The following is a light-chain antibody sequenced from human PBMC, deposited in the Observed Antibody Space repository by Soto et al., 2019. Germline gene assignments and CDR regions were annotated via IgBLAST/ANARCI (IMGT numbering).Light chain of an antibody. CDR3: QQSYSTTRT. CDR2: AAS. CDR1: QGIRNH. J-gene: IGKJ1*01. V-gene: IGKV1-39*01. Sequence: IQMTHSPSSLSASVGDRVTITFRASQGIRNHLGWYQQKPGKAPKLLIYAASSLQSGVSSRFSGSGSGTDFTLTINSLQPEDFATYYCQQSYSTTRTFGQGTKVDIK.